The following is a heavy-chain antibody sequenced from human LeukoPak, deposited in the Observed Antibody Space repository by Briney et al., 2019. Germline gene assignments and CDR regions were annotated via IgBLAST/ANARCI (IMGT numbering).Heavy chain of an antibody. J-gene: IGHJ3*02. CDR1: GYTLTELS. CDR2: FDPEDGET. D-gene: IGHD3-22*01. Sequence: GASVKVSCKVSGYTLTELSMHWVRQAPGKGLEWMGGFDPEDGETIYAQKFQGRVTMTEDTSTDTAYMELSSLRSEDTAVYYCATFGVNSSGYSRTIDAFDIWGQGTMVTVSS. CDR3: ATFGVNSSGYSRTIDAFDI. V-gene: IGHV1-24*01.